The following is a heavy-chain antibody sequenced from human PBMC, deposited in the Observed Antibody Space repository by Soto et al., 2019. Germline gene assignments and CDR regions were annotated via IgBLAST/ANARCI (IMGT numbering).Heavy chain of an antibody. CDR1: GDTFNFYT. Sequence: QVQLVQSGAEVKKPGSSVKVSCKASGDTFNFYTINWVRQTPGLGLEWMGRFNPILSFSNSALKFQGRVTLTADKSTSTAYMVLSSLISADTAIYYCATSFGSGSRSFDYWGQGALVTVSS. V-gene: IGHV1-69*02. J-gene: IGHJ4*02. CDR2: FNPILSFS. CDR3: ATSFGSGSRSFDY. D-gene: IGHD3-10*01.